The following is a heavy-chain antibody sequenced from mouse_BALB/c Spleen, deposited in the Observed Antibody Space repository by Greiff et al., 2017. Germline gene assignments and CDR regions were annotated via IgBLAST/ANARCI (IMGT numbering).Heavy chain of an antibody. D-gene: IGHD4-1*01. CDR2: ISSGGSYT. J-gene: IGHJ4*01. CDR1: GFTFSSYA. CDR3: ARELGRAMDY. V-gene: IGHV5-9-4*01. Sequence: DVQLVESGGGLVKPGGSLKLSCAASGFTFSSYAMSWIRQSPEKRLEWVAEISSGGSYTYYPDTVTGRFTISRDNAKNTLYLEMSSLRSEDTAMYYCARELGRAMDYWGQGTSVTVSS.